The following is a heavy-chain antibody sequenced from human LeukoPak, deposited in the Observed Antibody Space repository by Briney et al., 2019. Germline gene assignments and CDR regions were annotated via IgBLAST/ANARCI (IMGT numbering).Heavy chain of an antibody. CDR3: AKSTGGAFDY. CDR2: ISGSGTST. V-gene: IGHV3-23*01. Sequence: GGSLRLSCAASGFTVSSNYMSWVRQAPGKGLEWVSVISGSGTSTYYADSVKGRFTISRDNSKNTLYLQMNSLRAEDTAVYYCAKSTGGAFDYWGQGTLVTVSS. CDR1: GFTVSSNY. D-gene: IGHD2-8*02. J-gene: IGHJ4*02.